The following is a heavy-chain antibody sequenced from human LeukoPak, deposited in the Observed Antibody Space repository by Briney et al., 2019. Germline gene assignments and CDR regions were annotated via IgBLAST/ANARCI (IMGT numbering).Heavy chain of an antibody. CDR1: GYTFSTYG. V-gene: IGHV1-18*01. CDR2: ISTYSGNT. D-gene: IGHD2-8*01. Sequence: RGASVKVSCKASGYTFSTYGISWVRQAPGQGLEWMGWISTYSGNTNYAQKFQDRVTLTTDTSTSTAYMELRSLRSDNTATYYCARDVNYAIDYWGQGTLVTVSS. CDR3: ARDVNYAIDY. J-gene: IGHJ4*02.